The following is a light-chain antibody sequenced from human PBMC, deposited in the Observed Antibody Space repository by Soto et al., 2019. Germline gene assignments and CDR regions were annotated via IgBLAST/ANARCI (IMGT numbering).Light chain of an antibody. CDR1: QSVSSY. J-gene: IGKJ5*01. CDR3: QQRGT. V-gene: IGKV3-11*01. Sequence: EIVLTQSPATLSLSPGERATLSCRASQSVSSYLAWYQQKPGQAPRLLIYDASNRATGIPARFSGSGSGTDFTLTISSLEPEDFAVYSCQQRGTFGQGTRWRL. CDR2: DAS.